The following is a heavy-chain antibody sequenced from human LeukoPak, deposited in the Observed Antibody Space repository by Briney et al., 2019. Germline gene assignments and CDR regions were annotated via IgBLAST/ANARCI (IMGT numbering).Heavy chain of an antibody. V-gene: IGHV1-24*01. Sequence: ASVKVSCKVSGYTLTELSMHWVRQAPGKGLEWMGGFDPEDGKTIYAQKFQGRVTMTEDTSTDTAYMELSSLRSEDTAVYYCAYSLAAAGKFSWFDPWGQGTLVTVSS. CDR1: GYTLTELS. CDR3: AYSLAAAGKFSWFDP. J-gene: IGHJ5*02. D-gene: IGHD6-13*01. CDR2: FDPEDGKT.